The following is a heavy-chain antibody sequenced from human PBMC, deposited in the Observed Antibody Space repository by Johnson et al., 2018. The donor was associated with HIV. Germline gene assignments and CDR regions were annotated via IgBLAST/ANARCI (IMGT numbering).Heavy chain of an antibody. D-gene: IGHD3-22*01. CDR3: ARDLYYYDSSGESFDI. J-gene: IGHJ3*02. Sequence: QVQLVESGGGFVQPGGSLRLSCAASGFIFSDYYMSWIRQAPGKGLEWVSYISSSGSTIYYADSVKGRLTISRDNAKNSLYLQMNSLRAEDTAVYYCARDLYYYDSSGESFDIWGQGTMVTVSS. CDR2: ISSSGSTI. V-gene: IGHV3-11*04. CDR1: GFIFSDYY.